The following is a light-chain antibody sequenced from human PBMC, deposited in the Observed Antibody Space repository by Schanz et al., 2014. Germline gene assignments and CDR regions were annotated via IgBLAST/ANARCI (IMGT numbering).Light chain of an antibody. J-gene: IGLJ2*01. Sequence: QSALTQPASVSGSPGQSITISCTGTSSDVGGYNYVSWYQQHPGKAPKLMIYDVSNRPSGVSNRFSGSKSGNTASLAITGLQAEDEADYYCQSYDSSLGVFGGGTKLTVL. CDR3: QSYDSSLGV. V-gene: IGLV2-14*01. CDR2: DVS. CDR1: SSDVGGYNY.